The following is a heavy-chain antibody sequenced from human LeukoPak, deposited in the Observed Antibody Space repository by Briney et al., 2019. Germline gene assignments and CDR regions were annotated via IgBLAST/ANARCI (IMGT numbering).Heavy chain of an antibody. CDR3: ARGRSLYFDY. CDR2: IYYTGST. CDR1: VGSVSSDNYY. V-gene: IGHV4-61*01. Sequence: SETLSLTCTVSVGSVSSDNYYWSWIRQPPGKGLEWIAYIYYTGSTYYNPSLKSRVTISVDTSKNQFSLNLSSVTAADTAVYYCARGRSLYFDYWGQGTLVTVSS. J-gene: IGHJ4*02.